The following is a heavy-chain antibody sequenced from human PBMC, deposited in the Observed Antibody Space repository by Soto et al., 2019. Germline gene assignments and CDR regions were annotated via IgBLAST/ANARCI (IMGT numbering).Heavy chain of an antibody. V-gene: IGHV3-9*01. CDR2: ISRNSGSI. D-gene: IGHD6-19*01. Sequence: EVQLVESGGGLVQPGRSLRLSCAASGFTFDDYAMHWVRQAPGKGLEWVSGISRNSGSIGYAGAVKGRFTISRDNAKNSLDLQMNSLRAEDTALYYCAKGPFAREAVASYYFDYWGQRTLVTVSS. CDR1: GFTFDDYA. J-gene: IGHJ4*02. CDR3: AKGPFAREAVASYYFDY.